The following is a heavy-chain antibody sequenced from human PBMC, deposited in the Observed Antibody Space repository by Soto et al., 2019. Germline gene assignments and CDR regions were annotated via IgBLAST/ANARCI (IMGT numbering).Heavy chain of an antibody. CDR3: ARQLGFCSSTSCYGYYDP. CDR2: TYYSGST. V-gene: IGHV4-59*08. J-gene: IGHJ5*02. CDR1: GASISSYY. D-gene: IGHD2-2*01. Sequence: QVQLQESGPGLVKPSETLSLTCTVSGASISSYYWSWIRQPPGKGLEWIGYTYYSGSTNYNPSLKSRATITVDTSKNQFSLKLSSVTAADTALYYCARQLGFCSSTSCYGYYDPWGQGTLVTVSS.